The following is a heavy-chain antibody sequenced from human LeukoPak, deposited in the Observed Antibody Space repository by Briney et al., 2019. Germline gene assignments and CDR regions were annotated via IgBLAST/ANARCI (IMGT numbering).Heavy chain of an antibody. D-gene: IGHD3-9*01. Sequence: GGPLRLSCAASGFTFSDYYMSWIRQAPGKGLEWVSYISSSGSTIYYADSVKGRFTISRDNAKNSLYLQMNSLRAEDTAVYYCARLISRYYDILTTNWFDPWGQGTLVTVSS. J-gene: IGHJ5*02. CDR2: ISSSGSTI. CDR3: ARLISRYYDILTTNWFDP. V-gene: IGHV3-11*04. CDR1: GFTFSDYY.